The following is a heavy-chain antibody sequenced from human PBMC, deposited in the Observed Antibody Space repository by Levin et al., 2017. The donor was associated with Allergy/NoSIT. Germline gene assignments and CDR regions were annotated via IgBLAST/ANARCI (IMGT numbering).Heavy chain of an antibody. D-gene: IGHD6-19*01. CDR1: GFTFSSYG. V-gene: IGHV3-30*18. Sequence: GGSLRLSCAASGFTFSSYGMHWVRQAPGKGLEWVAVISYDGSNKYYADSVKGRFTISRDNSKNTLYLQMNSLRAEDTAVYYCAKLQWLADFDYWGQGTLVTVSS. CDR3: AKLQWLADFDY. J-gene: IGHJ4*02. CDR2: ISYDGSNK.